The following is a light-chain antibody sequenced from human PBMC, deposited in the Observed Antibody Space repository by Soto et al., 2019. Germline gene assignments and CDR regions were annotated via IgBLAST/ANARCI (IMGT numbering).Light chain of an antibody. CDR1: QSVSRY. CDR3: QQRTNWPLT. J-gene: IGKJ4*01. CDR2: DAS. Sequence: EIVLTQSAATLSLCPGERATLXCRASQSVSRYLAWYQQRPGQAPRLLIYDASNRATGGPARFSGTGSGTDFTLTISSLEPEDFAVYYGQQRTNWPLTFGGGTKVDIK. V-gene: IGKV3-11*01.